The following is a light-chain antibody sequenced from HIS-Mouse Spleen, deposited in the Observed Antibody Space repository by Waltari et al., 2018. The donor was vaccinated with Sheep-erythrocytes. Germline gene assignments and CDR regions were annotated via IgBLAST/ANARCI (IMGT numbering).Light chain of an antibody. V-gene: IGLV2-23*02. CDR3: CSYAGSSTPWV. CDR2: EVS. CDR1: SIDVGSYNL. J-gene: IGLJ3*02. Sequence: QSALTQPAPVSGSPGQAITISCTGTSIDVGSYNLVSCYQQHPGKAPKLMIYEVSTRPSGVSNRFSGSKSGNTASLTISVLQAEDEADYYCCSYAGSSTPWVVGGGTKLTVL.